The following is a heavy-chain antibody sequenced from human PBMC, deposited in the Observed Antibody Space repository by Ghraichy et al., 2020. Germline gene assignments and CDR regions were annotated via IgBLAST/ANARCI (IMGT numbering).Heavy chain of an antibody. CDR1: GFTFSSYA. V-gene: IGHV3-23*01. Sequence: GESLNISCAASGFTFSSYAMNWVRQAPGKGLEWVSAIGVDGTSTYYPDSVKGRFTISRDNSKNTLFLQMNSLRAEDMAVYYCAKEVPGAFDIWGQGTMVTVSS. J-gene: IGHJ3*02. D-gene: IGHD4/OR15-4a*01. CDR2: IGVDGTST. CDR3: AKEVPGAFDI.